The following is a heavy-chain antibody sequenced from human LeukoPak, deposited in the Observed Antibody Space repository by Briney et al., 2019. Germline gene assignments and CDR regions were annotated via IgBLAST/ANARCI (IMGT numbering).Heavy chain of an antibody. CDR1: GGTFSSYA. D-gene: IGHD3-16*02. CDR2: IIPILGIA. J-gene: IGHJ1*01. CDR3: ASNYDYVWGSYHPSGDFQH. Sequence: GASVKVSCKASGGTFSSYAISWVRQAPGRGLEWMGRIIPILGIANYAQKFQGRVTITADKSTSTAYMELSSLRSEDTAVYYCASNYDYVWGSYHPSGDFQHWGQGTLVTVSS. V-gene: IGHV1-69*04.